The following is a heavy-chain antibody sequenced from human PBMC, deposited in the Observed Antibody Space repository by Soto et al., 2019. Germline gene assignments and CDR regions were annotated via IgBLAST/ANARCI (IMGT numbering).Heavy chain of an antibody. CDR2: ISAYNGNT. V-gene: IGHV1-18*01. CDR3: AREHPTSFN. CDR1: GYTFTSYG. Sequence: QVQLVQSGAEVKKPGASVKVSCKASGYTFTSYGISWVRQAPGQGLEWMGLISAYNGNTNYPQKLQGRVTMTTDTPTSTAYTELRILRSDDTAVYYCAREHPTSFNWGQGTLVTVSS. J-gene: IGHJ4*02. D-gene: IGHD2-2*01.